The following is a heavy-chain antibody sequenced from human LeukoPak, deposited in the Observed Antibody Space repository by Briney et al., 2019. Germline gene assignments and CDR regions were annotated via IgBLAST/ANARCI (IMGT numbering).Heavy chain of an antibody. CDR1: GGSINSGDYF. D-gene: IGHD4-23*01. CDR2: IRSSGTT. V-gene: IGHV4-61*02. Sequence: PSETLSLTCAVSGGSINSGDYFWIWIRQPAGKGLERIGRIRSSGTTAYYPSLATRVTISADTSKNQFSLRLSSVTAADTAVYFCARGTGPRYGGRPDYWGQGTLVTVSS. CDR3: ARGTGPRYGGRPDY. J-gene: IGHJ4*02.